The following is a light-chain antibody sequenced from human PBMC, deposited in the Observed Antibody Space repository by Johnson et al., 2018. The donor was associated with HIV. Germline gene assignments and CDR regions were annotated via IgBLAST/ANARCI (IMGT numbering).Light chain of an antibody. CDR2: EIN. V-gene: IGLV1-51*02. J-gene: IGLJ1*01. CDR1: SSNIGNNY. Sequence: QSVLTQPPSVSAAPGQKVTISCSGSSSNIGNNYVSWYQQLPGTAPKLLIYEINKRPSGIPDRFSGSKSGTSATLGITGLQTGDEADYYCGTWDSSLSAVPFGTGTKVTVL. CDR3: GTWDSSLSAVP.